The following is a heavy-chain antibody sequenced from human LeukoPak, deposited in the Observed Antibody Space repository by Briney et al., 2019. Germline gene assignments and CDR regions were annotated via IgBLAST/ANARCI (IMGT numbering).Heavy chain of an antibody. Sequence: SETLSLTCAVSGGSISSGGYSWSWIRQPPGKGLEWIGYIYHSGSTYYNPSLKSRVTISVDRSKNQFSLKLSSVTAADTAVYYCARGPDYGDYFDYWGQGTLVTVSS. CDR2: IYHSGST. D-gene: IGHD4-17*01. CDR1: GGSISSGGYS. CDR3: ARGPDYGDYFDY. V-gene: IGHV4-30-2*01. J-gene: IGHJ4*02.